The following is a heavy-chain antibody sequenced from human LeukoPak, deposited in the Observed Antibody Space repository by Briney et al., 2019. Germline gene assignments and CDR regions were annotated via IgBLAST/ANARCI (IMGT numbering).Heavy chain of an antibody. V-gene: IGHV3-23*01. CDR2: ISGGGGST. Sequence: GGSLRLSCAASAFTFSSYAMNWVRQAPGKGLEWVSGISGGGGSTYYADSVKGRFTISRDNSKNTLYLQMDSLRAEDTALYYCAKAPSMVRAVIRFDYWGQGTLVTVSS. CDR1: AFTFSSYA. D-gene: IGHD3-10*01. J-gene: IGHJ4*02. CDR3: AKAPSMVRAVIRFDY.